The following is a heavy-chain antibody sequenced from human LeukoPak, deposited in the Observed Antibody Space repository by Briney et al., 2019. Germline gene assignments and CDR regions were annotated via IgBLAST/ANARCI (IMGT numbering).Heavy chain of an antibody. J-gene: IGHJ4*01. CDR3: ARAVGTSRNFFDY. Sequence: SETLPLTCTVSGYSISSGFYWGWIRQPPGKGLECIGSIYHSGSTYYNPSLKSRVTISVDTSKNQFSLNLSSVTAADTAMYYCARAVGTSRNFFDYWAQEPWSPSPQ. D-gene: IGHD4-23*01. V-gene: IGHV4-38-2*02. CDR2: IYHSGST. CDR1: GYSISSGFY.